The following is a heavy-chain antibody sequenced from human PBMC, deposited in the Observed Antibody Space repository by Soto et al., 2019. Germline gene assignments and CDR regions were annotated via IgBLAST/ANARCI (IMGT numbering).Heavy chain of an antibody. CDR2: IKCDGSEK. J-gene: IGHJ3*02. Sequence: PGGSLRLSCAASGFTFSSSWMHWVCQAPEKGLEWVADIKCDGSEKYYVDSVKGRLTISRDNAKNSLYLQVNSLRAEDMTVYYCVSVIFLVVVITTGAFDIWGQGTMVTVSS. CDR1: GFTFSSSW. CDR3: VSVIFLVVVITTGAFDI. V-gene: IGHV3-7*03. D-gene: IGHD3-22*01.